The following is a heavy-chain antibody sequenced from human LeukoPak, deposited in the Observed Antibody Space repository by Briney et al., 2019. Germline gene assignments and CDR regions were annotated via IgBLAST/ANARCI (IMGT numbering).Heavy chain of an antibody. CDR1: GFTFDDYA. V-gene: IGHV3-9*01. D-gene: IGHD6-13*01. CDR3: AKQAYSSSWFHYYYYGMDV. J-gene: IGHJ6*02. CDR2: ISWNSGSI. Sequence: GGSLRLSCAASGFTFDDYAMHWVRQAPGKGLEWVSGISWNSGSIGYADSVKGRFTISRDNAKNSLYLQMNSLRAEDTALYYCAKQAYSSSWFHYYYYGMDVWGQGTTVTVSS.